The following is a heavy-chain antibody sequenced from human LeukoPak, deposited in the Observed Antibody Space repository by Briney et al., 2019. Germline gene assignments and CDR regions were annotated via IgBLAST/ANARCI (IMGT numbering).Heavy chain of an antibody. D-gene: IGHD3-10*01. J-gene: IGHJ5*02. CDR1: GGSFSGYY. CDR2: INDSGST. Sequence: PSETLSLTCAVYGGSFSGYYWSWIRQPPGKGLEWIGEINDSGSTNYNPSLKSRVTISVDVTQNHFSLKLTSVTAADTAVYYCARGYRSGSYYIQLGPRRNWFDPWGQGTLVTASS. CDR3: ARGYRSGSYYIQLGPRRNWFDP. V-gene: IGHV4-34*01.